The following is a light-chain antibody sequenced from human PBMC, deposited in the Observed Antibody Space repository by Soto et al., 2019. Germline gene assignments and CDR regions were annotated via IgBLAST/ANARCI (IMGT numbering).Light chain of an antibody. J-gene: IGKJ2*01. Sequence: ESMLTQSPGTLSLSPGERATLSCRASQSVSTRYLAWYQQKPCQAPRLLIYGASIRAAGIPDRFSGSGSGTDFTLTISRLEPEDFAVYYCPQFGSSPLAFTFGQGTKLEI. CDR2: GAS. V-gene: IGKV3-20*01. CDR3: PQFGSSPLAFT. CDR1: QSVSTRY.